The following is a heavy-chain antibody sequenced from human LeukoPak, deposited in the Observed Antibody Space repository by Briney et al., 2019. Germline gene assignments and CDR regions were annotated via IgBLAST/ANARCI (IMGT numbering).Heavy chain of an antibody. CDR3: AKSSMIGTIFGA. Sequence: GRSLRLSCAASGFTFYNYAMHWVRPAPGQGLEWDSGISWNSGSIGYADSVKGRFTISRDNAKNSLYLQMNSLRAEDTALYYCAKSSMIGTIFGAWGQGTLVTVSS. D-gene: IGHD3-3*01. CDR2: ISWNSGSI. CDR1: GFTFYNYA. V-gene: IGHV3-9*01. J-gene: IGHJ5*02.